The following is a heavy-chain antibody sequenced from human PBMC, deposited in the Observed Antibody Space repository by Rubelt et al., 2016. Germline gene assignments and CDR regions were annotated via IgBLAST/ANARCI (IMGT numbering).Heavy chain of an antibody. V-gene: IGHV3-33*03. CDR1: SSYG. Sequence: SSYGMHWVRQAPGKGLEWVAVIWYDGSNKYYADSVKGRFTISRDNSKNTLYLQMNSLRAEDTAVYYCAKDSLRFLEWLLDYWGQGTLVTVSS. D-gene: IGHD3-3*01. CDR3: AKDSLRFLEWLLDY. CDR2: IWYDGSNK. J-gene: IGHJ4*02.